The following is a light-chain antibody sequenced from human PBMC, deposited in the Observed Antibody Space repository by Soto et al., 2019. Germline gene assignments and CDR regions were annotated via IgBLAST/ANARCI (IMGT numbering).Light chain of an antibody. J-gene: IGLJ2*01. CDR2: DVS. CDR3: SSYTTSSPHVV. CDR1: SSDVGSYNY. Sequence: QSALTQPASVSGSPGQSITISCTGTSSDVGSYNYVSWYQQYPGKAPKLMIYDVSNRPSGVSYRFSGSKSGNTASLTISGLQAEDEADYYCSSYTTSSPHVVFGGGTKVTVL. V-gene: IGLV2-14*01.